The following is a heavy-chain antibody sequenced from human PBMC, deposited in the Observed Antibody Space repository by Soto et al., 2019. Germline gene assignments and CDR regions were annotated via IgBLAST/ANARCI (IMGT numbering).Heavy chain of an antibody. Sequence: PSGSPSPTCAVSGGPIPRGGYYWGWVRQHPGQGLEDHWDIFFRGAASYNPSLKSRVSISRDQSRYQFSLQLNSVTAADTAVYLCARIAVPGSNYCGQGTLVTVS. CDR2: IFFRGAA. J-gene: IGHJ4*02. V-gene: IGHV4-31*11. CDR1: GGPIPRGGYY. CDR3: ARIAVPGSNY. D-gene: IGHD2-21*01.